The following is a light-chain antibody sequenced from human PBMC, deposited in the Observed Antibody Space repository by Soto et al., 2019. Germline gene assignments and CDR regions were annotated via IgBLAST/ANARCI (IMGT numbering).Light chain of an antibody. Sequence: QSALTQPASVSGSPGQSITISCTGTSSDVGGYNFVSWYQQHPGKAPRLMIFDVDNRPSGVSTRFSGSKSGNTASLTISGLQAEDEADYYCFSYSGSSTIVVFGGGTKVTVL. CDR2: DVD. J-gene: IGLJ2*01. CDR3: FSYSGSSTIVV. V-gene: IGLV2-14*03. CDR1: SSDVGGYNF.